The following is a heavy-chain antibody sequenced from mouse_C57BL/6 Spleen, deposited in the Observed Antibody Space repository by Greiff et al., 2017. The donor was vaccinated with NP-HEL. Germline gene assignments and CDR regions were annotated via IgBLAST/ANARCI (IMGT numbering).Heavy chain of an antibody. V-gene: IGHV1-84*01. J-gene: IGHJ1*03. Sequence: QVQLQQSGPELVKPGASVKISCKASGYTFTDYYINWVKQRPGQGLEWIGWIYPGSGNTKYNEKFTGKATLTVDTSSSTAYMQLSSLTSEDSAVYFFASSSTTVVARYWYFDVWGTGTTVTVSS. D-gene: IGHD1-1*01. CDR1: GYTFTDYY. CDR2: IYPGSGNT. CDR3: ASSSTTVVARYWYFDV.